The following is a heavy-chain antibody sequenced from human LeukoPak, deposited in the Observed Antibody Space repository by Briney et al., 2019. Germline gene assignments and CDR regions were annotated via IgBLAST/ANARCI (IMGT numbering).Heavy chain of an antibody. CDR1: GFTFSSYA. V-gene: IGHV3-30*01. D-gene: IGHD6-19*01. CDR3: ARDRVVAVAGLDY. CDR2: ISYDGSNK. J-gene: IGHJ4*02. Sequence: HPGGSLRLSCAASGFTFSSYAMHWVRQAPGKGLEWVAVISYDGSNKYYADSVKGRFTIYRDNSKNTLYLQMNSLRAEDTAVYYCARDRVVAVAGLDYWGQGTLVTVSS.